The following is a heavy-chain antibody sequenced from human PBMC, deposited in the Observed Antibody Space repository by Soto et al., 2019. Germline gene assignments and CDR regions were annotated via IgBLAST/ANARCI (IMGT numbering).Heavy chain of an antibody. CDR3: AATSSVAAALDY. D-gene: IGHD6-13*01. J-gene: IGHJ4*02. Sequence: EASVKVSCKASGYTFTGYYMHWVRQAPGQGLEWMGWINPNSGGTNYAQKFQGRVTMTRDTSISTAYMELSRLRSDDTAVYYCAATSSVAAALDYWGQGTLVTVSS. CDR1: GYTFTGYY. V-gene: IGHV1-2*02. CDR2: INPNSGGT.